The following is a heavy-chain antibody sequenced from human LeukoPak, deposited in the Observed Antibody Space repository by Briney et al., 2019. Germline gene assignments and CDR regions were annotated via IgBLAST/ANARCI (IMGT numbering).Heavy chain of an antibody. CDR3: ARNDRGAFDI. CDR2: ISSGGNT. CDR1: GFTASRNY. Sequence: GGSLRLSCAASGFTASRNYMSWVRQAPGKGLEWVSVISSGGNTYYTDSVKGRFTISRDNSKNTLYLQMSSLRVEDTAVYYCARNDRGAFDIWGQGTMVTVSS. D-gene: IGHD3-22*01. J-gene: IGHJ3*02. V-gene: IGHV3-53*01.